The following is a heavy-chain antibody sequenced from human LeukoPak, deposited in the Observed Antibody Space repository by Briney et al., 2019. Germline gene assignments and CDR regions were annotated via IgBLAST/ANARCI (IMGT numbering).Heavy chain of an antibody. J-gene: IGHJ3*02. CDR2: IYYSGST. D-gene: IGHD1-26*01. Sequence: SETLSLTCTVSGGSISSSSYYWGWIRQPPGKGLEWIGSIYYSGSTYYNPSLKSRVTISVDTSKNQFSLKLSSVTAADTAVYYCARVGSGSYPRNEAFDIWGQGTMVTVSS. CDR1: GGSISSSSYY. CDR3: ARVGSGSYPRNEAFDI. V-gene: IGHV4-39*07.